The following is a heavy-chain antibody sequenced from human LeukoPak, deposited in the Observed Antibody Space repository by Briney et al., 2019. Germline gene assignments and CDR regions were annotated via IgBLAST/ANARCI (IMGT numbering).Heavy chain of an antibody. J-gene: IGHJ4*02. V-gene: IGHV3-9*01. CDR1: GFTFDYYG. CDR3: AKASDSGWVYFDY. D-gene: IGHD6-19*01. CDR2: ISWNSGSI. Sequence: GGSLRLSGAASGFTFDYYGMHWVRQTPGKGLEWVSGISWNSGSIGYADSVKGRFTISRDNAKNSLYLQMTSLRAEDTALYYCAKASDSGWVYFDYWGQGTLVTVSS.